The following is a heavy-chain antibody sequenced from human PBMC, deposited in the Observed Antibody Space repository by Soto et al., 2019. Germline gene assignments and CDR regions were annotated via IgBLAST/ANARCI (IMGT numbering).Heavy chain of an antibody. V-gene: IGHV3-74*01. CDR1: GFTFNSYW. CDR3: ARGIRNYYGVDV. D-gene: IGHD2-15*01. Sequence: EVQLVESGGGLVQPGGSLRLSCAASGFTFNSYWMHWVRQAPGKGLVWVSRIKFDESITNYADSVQGRFTISRDNDKNTVYLQMNSLRVEDTAVYYCARGIRNYYGVDVWCQGTTVTVSS. CDR2: IKFDESIT. J-gene: IGHJ6*02.